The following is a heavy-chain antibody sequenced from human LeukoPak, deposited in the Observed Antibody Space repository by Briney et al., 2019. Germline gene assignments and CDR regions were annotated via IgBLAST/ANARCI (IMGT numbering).Heavy chain of an antibody. Sequence: GESLKISCKGSGYRFTSYWIGWVRPMPGKGLEWMGIIYPGDSDTRYSPSFQGQVTISADKSISTAYLQWSSLKASDTAMYYCARLGYYYDSSGYFFRHWGQGTLVTVSS. CDR1: GYRFTSYW. V-gene: IGHV5-51*01. CDR3: ARLGYYYDSSGYFFRH. J-gene: IGHJ1*01. D-gene: IGHD3-22*01. CDR2: IYPGDSDT.